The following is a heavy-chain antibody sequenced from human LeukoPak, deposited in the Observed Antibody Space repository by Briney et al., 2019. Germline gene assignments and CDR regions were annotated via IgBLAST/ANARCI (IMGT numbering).Heavy chain of an antibody. CDR2: IRDDGSNK. CDR1: GFTFSSYG. Sequence: GGSLRLSCAASGFTFSSYGMHWVRQAPGKGLEWVAFIRDDGSNKYYADSVKGRFTISRDNSKNTLYLQMNSLRAEDTAVYYCAKDAWGGKHFDYWGQGTLVTVSS. CDR3: AKDAWGGKHFDY. D-gene: IGHD3-16*01. J-gene: IGHJ4*02. V-gene: IGHV3-30*02.